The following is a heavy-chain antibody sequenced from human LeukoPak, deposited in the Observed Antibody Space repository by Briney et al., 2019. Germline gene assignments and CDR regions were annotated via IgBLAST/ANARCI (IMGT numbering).Heavy chain of an antibody. Sequence: SVKVSCKASGYTFTGYYMHWVRQARGQGLEWMGWINANSGDTNYAQKFQGRVTMTRDTSINTAYMELSGLRPDDTAVYYCAREPPGTSGNDYWGQETLLTVSS. CDR1: GYTFTGYY. CDR3: AREPPGTSGNDY. D-gene: IGHD5-12*01. CDR2: INANSGDT. J-gene: IGHJ4*02. V-gene: IGHV1-2*02.